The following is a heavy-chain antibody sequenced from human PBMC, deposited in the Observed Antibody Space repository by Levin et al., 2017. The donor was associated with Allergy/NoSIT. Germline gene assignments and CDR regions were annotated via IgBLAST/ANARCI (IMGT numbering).Heavy chain of an antibody. V-gene: IGHV3-30*18. CDR1: GFHFSNFY. J-gene: IGHJ6*03. Sequence: SCAASGFHFSNFYMHWVRQAPGKGLEWVTLISYDGSEKSYADSVKGRFTVSRDNSKDTLFLQMNSLRPEDTAVYSCAKGPRPRMDVWGKGTTVIVSS. CDR2: ISYDGSEK. CDR3: AKGPRPRMDV.